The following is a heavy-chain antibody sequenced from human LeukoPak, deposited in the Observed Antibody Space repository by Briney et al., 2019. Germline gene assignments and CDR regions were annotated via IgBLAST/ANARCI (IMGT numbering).Heavy chain of an antibody. CDR2: ISYDGSNK. D-gene: IGHD5-12*01. CDR1: GLTFSSYG. CDR3: ATTYSGYDSDDY. V-gene: IGHV3-30*03. Sequence: GRSLRLSCAASGLTFSSYGMHWVRQAPGKGLEWVAVISYDGSNKYYADSVKGRFTISRDNSKNTLYLQMNSLRAEDTAVYYCATTYSGYDSDDYWGQGTLVTVSS. J-gene: IGHJ4*02.